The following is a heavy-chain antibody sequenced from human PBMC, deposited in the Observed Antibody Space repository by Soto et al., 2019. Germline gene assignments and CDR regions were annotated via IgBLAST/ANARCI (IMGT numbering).Heavy chain of an antibody. Sequence: ASVKVSCKASGYTFTSYYMHWVRQAPGQGLEWMGIINPSGGSTSYAQKFQGRVTMTRDTSTSTVYMELSSLRSEDTAVYYCARGVPAAKNYSPKKNWFDPWGQGTLVTVSS. CDR1: GYTFTSYY. CDR2: INPSGGST. D-gene: IGHD2-2*01. J-gene: IGHJ5*02. CDR3: ARGVPAAKNYSPKKNWFDP. V-gene: IGHV1-46*03.